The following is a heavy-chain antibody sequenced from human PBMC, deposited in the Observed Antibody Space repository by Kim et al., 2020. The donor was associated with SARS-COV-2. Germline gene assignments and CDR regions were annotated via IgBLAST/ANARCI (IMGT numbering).Heavy chain of an antibody. Sequence: GGSLRLSCAASGFSFSLYAMSWVRQAPGKGLEWVSVISPTGDNTYYIDSVKGRFNISRDNAKNTLNLQAHSLRAEDTATYFCAKVNSASIYGQMDYWGQGTRVTVSS. CDR2: ISPTGDNT. V-gene: IGHV3-23*01. CDR3: AKVNSASIYGQMDY. D-gene: IGHD4-17*01. J-gene: IGHJ4*02. CDR1: GFSFSLYA.